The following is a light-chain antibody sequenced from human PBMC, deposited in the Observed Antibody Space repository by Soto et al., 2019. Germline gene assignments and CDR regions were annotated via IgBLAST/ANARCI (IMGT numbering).Light chain of an antibody. Sequence: DIVMTQSPDSLAVSLGERATINCKSSQSLLYSSNNKNYLAWYQQKPGQPPKLLIYWASTRESGVPDRISGSGTGTDFTLTTSSLQAEDGAVYYCQEYDDPPDTFGPGTKVDIQ. CDR2: WAS. CDR1: QSLLYSSNNKNY. V-gene: IGKV4-1*01. J-gene: IGKJ3*01. CDR3: QEYDDPPDT.